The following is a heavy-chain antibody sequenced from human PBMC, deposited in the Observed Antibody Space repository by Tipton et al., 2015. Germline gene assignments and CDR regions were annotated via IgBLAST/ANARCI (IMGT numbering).Heavy chain of an antibody. CDR2: IYYSGST. CDR3: ARDKVSDLWSVYYSYFDP. V-gene: IGHV4-61*01. D-gene: IGHD3-3*01. J-gene: IGHJ5*02. Sequence: TLSLTCTVSGGSVSSGSYYWSWIRQPPGKGLEWIGYIYYSGSTNYNPSFKSRVTISVDTSRNQFSLKLSSVTAADTAVYYCARDKVSDLWSVYYSYFDPWGQGTLVTVSS. CDR1: GGSVSSGSYY.